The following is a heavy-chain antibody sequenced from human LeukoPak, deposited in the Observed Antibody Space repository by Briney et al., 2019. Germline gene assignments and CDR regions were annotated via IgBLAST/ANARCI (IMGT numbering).Heavy chain of an antibody. J-gene: IGHJ6*02. CDR3: AKGFGGSGSYSYYYGMDV. CDR1: GFTFSSYG. V-gene: IGHV3-30*18. CDR2: ISYDGSKK. D-gene: IGHD3-10*01. Sequence: GGSLRLSCAASGFTFSSYGMHWVRQAPGKGLEWVAVISYDGSKKYYADSVKGRFTISRDNSKTTLYLQMNSLRAEDTAVYYCAKGFGGSGSYSYYYGMDVWGQGTTVTVSS.